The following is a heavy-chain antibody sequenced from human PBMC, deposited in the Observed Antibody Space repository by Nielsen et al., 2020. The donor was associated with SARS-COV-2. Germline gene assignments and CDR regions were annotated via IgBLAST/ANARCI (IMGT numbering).Heavy chain of an antibody. V-gene: IGHV3-21*01. CDR3: AREYSSSSYFDY. Sequence: GGSLRLSCAASEFTFSSHAMNWVRQAPGKGLEWVSSISSSSSYIYYADSVKGRFTISRDNAKNSLYLQMNSLRAEDTAVYYCAREYSSSSYFDYWGQGTLVTVSS. D-gene: IGHD6-6*01. J-gene: IGHJ4*02. CDR2: ISSSSSYI. CDR1: EFTFSSHA.